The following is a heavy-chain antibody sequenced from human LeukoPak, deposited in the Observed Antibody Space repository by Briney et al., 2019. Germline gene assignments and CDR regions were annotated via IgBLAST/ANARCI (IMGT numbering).Heavy chain of an antibody. CDR1: GFTFSSYW. V-gene: IGHV3-7*01. CDR2: IKQDGSEK. J-gene: IGHJ4*02. D-gene: IGHD3-3*01. Sequence: GGSLRLSCAASGFTFSSYWMSWVRQAPGKGLEWVVNIKQDGSEKYYVDSVKGRFTISRDNAKNSLYLQMNSLRAEDTAVYYCARVFLESRFLEWLSAEDYWGQGTLVTVSS. CDR3: ARVFLESRFLEWLSAEDY.